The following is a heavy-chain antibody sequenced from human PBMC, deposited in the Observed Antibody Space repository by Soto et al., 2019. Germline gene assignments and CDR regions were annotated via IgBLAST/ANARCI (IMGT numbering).Heavy chain of an antibody. J-gene: IGHJ3*01. CDR3: ARHLPEGVSAFDV. D-gene: IGHD3-10*01. Sequence: QVQLQESGPGLVKPSETLSLTCTVSGGSISSYYWSWIRQPPGKGLEWIGYIYYSGTTNYNPSLKSRVTTSVARTKTPFPLRLSSVTAADTAVYYCARHLPEGVSAFDVWGQGTMVTVSS. CDR1: GGSISSYY. CDR2: IYYSGTT. V-gene: IGHV4-59*08.